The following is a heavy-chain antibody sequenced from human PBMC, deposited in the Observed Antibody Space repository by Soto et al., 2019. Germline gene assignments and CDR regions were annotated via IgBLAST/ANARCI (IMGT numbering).Heavy chain of an antibody. CDR3: ARYSSQSCYPAYCFDF. Sequence: SETLSRSCNVSGGSVSSGSYYWWWIRQPSGKGLEWIGYIYYSGSTNYNPSLKSRVTISVDTSKNQFSLKLSSVTAADTAIYYCARYSSQSCYPAYCFDFWGQGAPVT. D-gene: IGHD2-15*01. V-gene: IGHV4-61*01. J-gene: IGHJ4*02. CDR2: IYYSGST. CDR1: GGSVSSGSYY.